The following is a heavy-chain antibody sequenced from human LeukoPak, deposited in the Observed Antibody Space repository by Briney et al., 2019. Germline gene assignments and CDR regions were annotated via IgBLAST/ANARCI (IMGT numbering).Heavy chain of an antibody. D-gene: IGHD3-22*01. CDR2: IYYSGST. Sequence: SETLSLTCTVSGGSISTYYWSWIRQPPGKGLEWIGYIYYSGSTNYNPSLKSRVTISVDTSKNQLPLKLSSVTAREAAVYCCAGSYYYYRSGPRPYYFDFWGQGTLVTVSS. CDR1: GGSISTYY. CDR3: AGSYYYYRSGPRPYYFDF. V-gene: IGHV4-59*08. J-gene: IGHJ4*02.